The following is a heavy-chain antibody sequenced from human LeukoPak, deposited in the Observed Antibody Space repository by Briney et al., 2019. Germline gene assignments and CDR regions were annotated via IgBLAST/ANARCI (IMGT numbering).Heavy chain of an antibody. J-gene: IGHJ4*02. D-gene: IGHD2-15*01. CDR3: ARGNKWSFDS. Sequence: GGSLRLPCVASGFTLSTYWMHWVRQAPGKGLVWVSRINSDGSATSYADSVMVRFTISRDSAKNTLYLQMNSLRPGDTAVYYCARGNKWSFDSWGQGALVTVSS. CDR1: GFTLSTYW. CDR2: INSDGSAT. V-gene: IGHV3-74*01.